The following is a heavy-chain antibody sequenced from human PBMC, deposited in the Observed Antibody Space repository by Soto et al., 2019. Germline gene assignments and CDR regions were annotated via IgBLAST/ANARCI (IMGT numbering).Heavy chain of an antibody. CDR3: AKNEWEWELLRPAYYYYGMDV. Sequence: LRLSCAASGFTFSSYAMSWVRQAPGKGLEWVSAISGSGGSTYYADSVKGRFTISRDNSKNTLYLQMNSLRAEDTAVYYCAKNEWEWELLRPAYYYYGMDVWGQGTTVTVSS. CDR1: GFTFSSYA. J-gene: IGHJ6*02. CDR2: ISGSGGST. V-gene: IGHV3-23*01. D-gene: IGHD1-26*01.